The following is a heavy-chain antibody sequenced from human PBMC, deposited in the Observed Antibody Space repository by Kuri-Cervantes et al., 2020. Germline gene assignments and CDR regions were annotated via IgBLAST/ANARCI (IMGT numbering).Heavy chain of an antibody. D-gene: IGHD3-3*01. V-gene: IGHV3-30*03. CDR1: GFTFRSYG. CDR2: ISYDGSNK. CDR3: ARLYEGWFDP. J-gene: IGHJ5*02. Sequence: LSLTCAASGFTFRSYGMHWVRQAPGKGLEWVAVISYDGSNKYYADSVKGRFTISRDNSKNTLYLQMNSLRAEDTAVYYCARLYEGWFDPWGQGTLVTVSS.